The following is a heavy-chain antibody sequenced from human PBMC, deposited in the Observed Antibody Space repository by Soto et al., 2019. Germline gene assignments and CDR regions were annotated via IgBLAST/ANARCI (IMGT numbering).Heavy chain of an antibody. V-gene: IGHV4-30-2*01. CDR1: GGSISSGGYS. CDR3: ARGDYSRWCDGFDS. J-gene: IGHJ5*01. Sequence: QLQPQVSGSGLVKPSQSLSLTCAVSGGSISSGGYSWSWIRQPPGKAMEGIGYIYHSGSTYSIPSQTRHVPIRVDTSRNQCARKLDSGPAAGRVVYYGARGDYSRWCDGFDSWGPGTLVNVSS. CDR2: IYHSGST. D-gene: IGHD2-21*01.